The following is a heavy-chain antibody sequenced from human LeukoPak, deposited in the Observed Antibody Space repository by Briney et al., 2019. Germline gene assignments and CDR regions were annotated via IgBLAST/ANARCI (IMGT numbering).Heavy chain of an antibody. Sequence: SETLSLTCSVSGGSINSNSHHWDWIRQAPGKGLEWIGNIYYSGTTSYNPSLKSRVTISVDTSKNQFSLRLSSVTAADTAVYYCARLREHIAVSEGKQYTYMDVWGRGATVTVSS. D-gene: IGHD2-15*01. J-gene: IGHJ6*03. CDR1: GGSINSNSHH. CDR2: IYYSGTT. V-gene: IGHV4-39*01. CDR3: ARLREHIAVSEGKQYTYMDV.